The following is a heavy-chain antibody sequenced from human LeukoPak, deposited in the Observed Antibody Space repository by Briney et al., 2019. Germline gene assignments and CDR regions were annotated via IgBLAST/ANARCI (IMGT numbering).Heavy chain of an antibody. V-gene: IGHV1-8*02. Sequence: ASVKVSCKASGYTFTSYYMHWVRQATGHGPEWMGWMNPNSGNTGYAQIFQGRVSMTRNTSISTAYMELSSLRSEDTAVYYCARFRLHYGGSGSYPDFDYWGQGTLVTVSS. J-gene: IGHJ4*02. CDR2: MNPNSGNT. D-gene: IGHD3-10*01. CDR3: ARFRLHYGGSGSYPDFDY. CDR1: GYTFTSYY.